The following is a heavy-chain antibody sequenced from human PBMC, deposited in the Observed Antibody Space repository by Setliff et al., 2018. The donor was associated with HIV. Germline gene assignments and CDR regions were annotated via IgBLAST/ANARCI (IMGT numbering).Heavy chain of an antibody. J-gene: IGHJ4*02. V-gene: IGHV4-39*01. D-gene: IGHD2-15*01. CDR3: ARSVPRYCSGGSCYPPLFDY. Sequence: SGTLSLTCTVSGGSISSSSYYWGWIRQPPGKGLEWIGSIYYSGSTYYNPSLKSRVTISVDTSKNQFSLKLSSVTAADTAVYYCARSVPRYCSGGSCYPPLFDYWGQGTLVTVSS. CDR2: IYYSGST. CDR1: GGSISSSSYY.